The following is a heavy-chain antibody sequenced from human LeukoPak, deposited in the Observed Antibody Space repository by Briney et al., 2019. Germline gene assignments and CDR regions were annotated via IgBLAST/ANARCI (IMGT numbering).Heavy chain of an antibody. J-gene: IGHJ4*02. CDR1: GFTFSSYG. CDR2: ISYDGSNK. Sequence: PGGSLRLSCAASGFTFSSYGMHWVRQAPGKGLEWVAVISYDGSNKYYADSVKGRFTISRDNSKNTLYLQMNSLRAEDTAVYYCAKDYVSSGYYYLDYWGQGTLVTVSS. V-gene: IGHV3-30*18. D-gene: IGHD3-22*01. CDR3: AKDYVSSGYYYLDY.